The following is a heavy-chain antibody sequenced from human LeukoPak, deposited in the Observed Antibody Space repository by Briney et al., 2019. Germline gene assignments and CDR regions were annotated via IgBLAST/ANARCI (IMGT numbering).Heavy chain of an antibody. CDR1: GYTFTSYG. D-gene: IGHD2-21*02. CDR2: ISAYNGNT. Sequence: GASVKVSCEASGYTFTSYGISWVRQAPGQGLEWMGWISAYNGNTNYAQKLQGRVTMTTDTSTSTAYMELRSLRSDDTAVYYCAKAISRGYGGDSDWFDPWGQGTLVTVSS. V-gene: IGHV1-18*01. J-gene: IGHJ5*02. CDR3: AKAISRGYGGDSDWFDP.